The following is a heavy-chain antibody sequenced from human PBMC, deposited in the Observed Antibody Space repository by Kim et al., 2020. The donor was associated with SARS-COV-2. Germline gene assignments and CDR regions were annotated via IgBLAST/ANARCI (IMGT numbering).Heavy chain of an antibody. CDR1: GYTFTGYV. CDR3: ARRRDFDY. Sequence: ASVKVSCKASGYTFTGYVMHWVRQAPGQRLEWMAWINAATGNTKYSQNFQGRVTITRDTSASTAYMERSSLTFEDTAVYYCARRRDFDYWGQGTLVTVSS. CDR2: INAATGNT. J-gene: IGHJ4*02. V-gene: IGHV1-3*01.